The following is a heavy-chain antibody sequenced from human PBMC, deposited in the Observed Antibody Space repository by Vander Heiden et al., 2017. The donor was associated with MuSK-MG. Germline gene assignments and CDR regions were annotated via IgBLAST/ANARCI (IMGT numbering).Heavy chain of an antibody. CDR2: IYSGGST. J-gene: IGHJ4*02. V-gene: IGHV3-66*01. Sequence: EVQLVESGGGLVQPGGSLRPSCSVSGFTVSSNYMSWVRQAPGKGLEWVSVIYSGGSTYYADSVKGRFTISRDNSKNTLYLQMNSLRAEDTAVYYCAREVVGALDYWGQGTLVTVSS. CDR3: AREVVGALDY. CDR1: GFTVSSNY. D-gene: IGHD1-26*01.